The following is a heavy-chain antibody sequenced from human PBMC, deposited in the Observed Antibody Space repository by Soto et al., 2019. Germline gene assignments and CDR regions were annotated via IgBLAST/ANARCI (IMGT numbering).Heavy chain of an antibody. J-gene: IGHJ4*02. CDR2: INAGNGNT. V-gene: IGHV1-3*01. CDR3: ARQAGWLTTGWYDY. D-gene: IGHD6-19*01. Sequence: GASVKVSCKASGYTFTSYAIHWVRQAPGQRLEWMGWINAGNGNTKYSQKFQGRVTITRDTSASTAYMELSSLRSEDTAVYYCARQAGWLTTGWYDYWGQGTLVTVSS. CDR1: GYTFTSYA.